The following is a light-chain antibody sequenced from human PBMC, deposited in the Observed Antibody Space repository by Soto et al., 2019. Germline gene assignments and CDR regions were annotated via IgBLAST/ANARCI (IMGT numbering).Light chain of an antibody. CDR3: QQYGSSSYA. CDR1: QSVSSSY. V-gene: IGKV3-20*01. Sequence: EIVLTQSPGTLSLSPGERATLSCRASQSVSSSYLAWYQQKPGQAPRLLIYGASSRATGIPDRFSGSGSGTAFSLTISRLEPEDFAVYYCQQYGSSSYAFGQGTKREIK. J-gene: IGKJ2*01. CDR2: GAS.